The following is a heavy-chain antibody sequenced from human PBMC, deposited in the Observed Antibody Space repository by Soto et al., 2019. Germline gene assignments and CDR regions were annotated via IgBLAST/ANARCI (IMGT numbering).Heavy chain of an antibody. V-gene: IGHV1-2*02. J-gene: IGHJ6*02. CDR3: ARDHGSSLQYYYGMDV. CDR1: GYTFTGYY. CDR2: INPNSGGT. Sequence: ASVKVSFKASGYTFTGYYMHWLRQSAGQGLGWMGWINPNSGGTNYAQKFQGRVTMTRDTSISTAYMELSRLRSDDTAVYYCARDHGSSLQYYYGMDVWGQGTTVTVSS. D-gene: IGHD6-6*01.